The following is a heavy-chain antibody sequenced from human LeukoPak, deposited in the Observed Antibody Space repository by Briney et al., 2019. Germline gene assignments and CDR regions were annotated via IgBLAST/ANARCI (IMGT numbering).Heavy chain of an antibody. Sequence: PSETLSLTCTVSGGSISSGGYYWSWIRQHPGKGLEWIGYIYYSGSTYYNPSLKSRVTISVDTSKNQCSLKLSSVTAADTAVYYCARAGYSYGYVFDCWGQGTLVTVSS. CDR1: GGSISSGGYY. CDR3: ARAGYSYGYVFDC. J-gene: IGHJ4*02. D-gene: IGHD5-18*01. CDR2: IYYSGST. V-gene: IGHV4-31*03.